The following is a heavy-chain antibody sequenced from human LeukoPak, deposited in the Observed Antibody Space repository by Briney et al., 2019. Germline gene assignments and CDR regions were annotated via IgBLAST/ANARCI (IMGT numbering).Heavy chain of an antibody. Sequence: SETLSLTCTVSGVSITSTTYFWGWIRQPPGKGLECIGIIYYSGTTYYNPSLKNRVTISVDTSKNQLSLKLTSVTAADTAIYYCARPDTDWGQGTLVTVSS. CDR2: IYYSGTT. D-gene: IGHD3-22*01. CDR3: ARPDTD. J-gene: IGHJ4*02. V-gene: IGHV4-39*01. CDR1: GVSITSTTYF.